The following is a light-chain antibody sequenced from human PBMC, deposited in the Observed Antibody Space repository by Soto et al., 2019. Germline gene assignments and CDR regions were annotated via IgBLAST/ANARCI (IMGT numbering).Light chain of an antibody. CDR3: QQRTNWPLT. Sequence: EIVLTQSPATLSLSPGKRATLSCRASQSVGSSLAWYQQKPGQAPRLLIYDASNRVTGIPARFSGSGSGTDFTLTISSLEPEDFAVYYCQQRTNWPLTFGGGTKVEI. V-gene: IGKV3-11*01. CDR2: DAS. CDR1: QSVGSS. J-gene: IGKJ4*01.